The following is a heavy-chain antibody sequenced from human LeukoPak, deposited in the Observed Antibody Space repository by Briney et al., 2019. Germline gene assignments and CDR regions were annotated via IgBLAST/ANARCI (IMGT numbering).Heavy chain of an antibody. D-gene: IGHD2-15*01. CDR1: GFTFSSYE. V-gene: IGHV3-48*03. J-gene: IGHJ4*02. Sequence: PGGSLRLSCAACGFTFSSYEMNWVRQAPGKGLEWVSYISSSGSTIYYADSVKGRFTISRDNAKNSLYLQMNSLRAEDTAVYYCARDSLTGDRGGSDWGQGTLVTVSS. CDR3: ARDSLTGDRGGSD. CDR2: ISSSGSTI.